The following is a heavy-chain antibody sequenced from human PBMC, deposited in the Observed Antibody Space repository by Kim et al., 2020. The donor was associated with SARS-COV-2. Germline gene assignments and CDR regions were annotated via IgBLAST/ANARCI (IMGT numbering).Heavy chain of an antibody. Sequence: GGSLRLSCAASGFSISSYWMSWVRQAPGKGLEWVANIKQDGSEKNYVDSMKGRFTISRDNAKNSVYLQMNSLRAEDTAVYYCAGGGGWLIDYWGQGTLVTVSS. CDR1: GFSISSYW. V-gene: IGHV3-7*04. D-gene: IGHD6-19*01. J-gene: IGHJ4*02. CDR2: IKQDGSEK. CDR3: AGGGGWLIDY.